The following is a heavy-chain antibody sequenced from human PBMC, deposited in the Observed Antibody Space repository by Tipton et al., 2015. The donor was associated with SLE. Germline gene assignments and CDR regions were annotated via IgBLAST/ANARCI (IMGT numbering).Heavy chain of an antibody. Sequence: GSLRLSCAASGFTFSDYAMSWVRQAPGKGLEWVSSISGSDGVTYYADSVTGRFTISRDNSKNILFLQMNSLTGEDTAIYYCAKTLGIIDPFDFWGQGTLVTVSS. V-gene: IGHV3-23*01. CDR1: GFTFSDYA. D-gene: IGHD1-1*01. CDR2: ISGSDGVT. J-gene: IGHJ4*02. CDR3: AKTLGIIDPFDF.